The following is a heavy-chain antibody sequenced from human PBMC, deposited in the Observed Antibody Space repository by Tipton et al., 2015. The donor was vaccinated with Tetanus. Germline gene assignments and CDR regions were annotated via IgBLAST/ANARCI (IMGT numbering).Heavy chain of an antibody. V-gene: IGHV4-59*12. Sequence: TLSLTCTVSGASISSYYWNWIRQPPGKGLEWIGYSHYSGSTNYNPSLKSRVTLSIDTSKTQFSLKLSSVTPADTAVYYCARGMAEASNCGGDCYSDYWGQGTLVTVSS. CDR1: GASISSYY. D-gene: IGHD2-21*02. J-gene: IGHJ4*02. CDR2: SHYSGST. CDR3: ARGMAEASNCGGDCYSDY.